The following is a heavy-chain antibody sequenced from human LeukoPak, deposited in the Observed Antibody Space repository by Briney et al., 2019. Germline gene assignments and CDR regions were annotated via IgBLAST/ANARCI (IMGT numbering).Heavy chain of an antibody. D-gene: IGHD5-12*01. CDR3: ARDRDIVATPFDY. J-gene: IGHJ4*02. V-gene: IGHV1-69*04. CDR2: IIPILGIA. CDR1: GGTFSSYA. Sequence: ASVKASCKASGGTFSSYAISWVRQAPGQGLEWMGRIIPILGIANYAQKFQGRVTITADKSTSTAYMELSSLRSEDTAVYYCARDRDIVATPFDYWGQGTLVTVSS.